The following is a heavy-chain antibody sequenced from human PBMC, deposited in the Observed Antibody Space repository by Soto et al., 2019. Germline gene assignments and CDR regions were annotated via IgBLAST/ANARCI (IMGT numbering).Heavy chain of an antibody. CDR2: IIPIFGTA. CDR3: AGPHPAYYDSSGDAFDI. CDR1: GGTFSSYA. D-gene: IGHD3-22*01. J-gene: IGHJ3*02. V-gene: IGHV1-69*01. Sequence: QVQLVQSGAEVKKPGSSVKVSCKASGGTFSSYAISWVRQAPGQGLEWMGGIIPIFGTANYAQKFQGRVTITADESTSTAYMELSSLRSEDTAVYYCAGPHPAYYDSSGDAFDIWGQGTMVTVSS.